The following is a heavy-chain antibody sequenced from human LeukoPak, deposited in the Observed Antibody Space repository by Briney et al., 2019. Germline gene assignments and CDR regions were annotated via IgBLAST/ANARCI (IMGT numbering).Heavy chain of an antibody. D-gene: IGHD1-26*01. CDR3: AREGKRSGSYGNFDY. J-gene: IGHJ4*02. CDR1: GFTFSSYE. V-gene: IGHV3-48*03. CDR2: ISSSGSTI. Sequence: GGSLRLSCAASGFTFSSYEMNWVRQAPGKGREWVSYISSSGSTIYYADSVKGRFTISRDNAKNSLYLQMNSLRAEDTAVYYCAREGKRSGSYGNFDYWGQGTLVTVSS.